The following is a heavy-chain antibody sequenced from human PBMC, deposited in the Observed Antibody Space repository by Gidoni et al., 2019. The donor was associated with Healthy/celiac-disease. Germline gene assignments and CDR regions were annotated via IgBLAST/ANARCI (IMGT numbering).Heavy chain of an antibody. CDR3: ARGVAPRYCSSTSCYTPNYYYYYGMDV. CDR2: INHSGST. Sequence: QVQLQQWGAGLLKPSETLSLTCAVYGGSFSGYYWSWIRQPPGKGLEWIGEINHSGSTNYNPSLKSRVTISVDTSKNQFSLKLSSVTAADTAVYYCARGVAPRYCSSTSCYTPNYYYYYGMDVWGQGTTVTVSS. V-gene: IGHV4-34*01. CDR1: GGSFSGYY. D-gene: IGHD2-2*02. J-gene: IGHJ6*02.